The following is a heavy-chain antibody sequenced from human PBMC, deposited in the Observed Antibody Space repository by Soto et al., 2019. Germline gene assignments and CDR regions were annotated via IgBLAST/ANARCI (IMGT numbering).Heavy chain of an antibody. J-gene: IGHJ5*02. CDR3: AKDRGGIVVPTTRDGFDP. CDR1: GFTFSSYA. D-gene: IGHD3-22*01. CDR2: ISGSGGST. Sequence: EVQLLESGGGLVQPGGSLRLSCAASGFTFSSYAMSWVRQAPGKGLEWVSAISGSGGSTYYADSVKGRFTISRDNSKNTLYPQINSLRAEDTDVYYCAKDRGGIVVPTTRDGFDPWGQGTLVTVCS. V-gene: IGHV3-23*01.